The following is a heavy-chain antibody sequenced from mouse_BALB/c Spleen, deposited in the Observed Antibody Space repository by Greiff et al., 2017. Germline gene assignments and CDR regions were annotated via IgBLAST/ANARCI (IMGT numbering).Heavy chain of an antibody. V-gene: IGHV14-3*02. CDR2: IDPANGNT. CDR3: ARDYGYDEGFAY. D-gene: IGHD2-14*01. J-gene: IGHJ3*01. Sequence: VQLQQSGAELVKPGASVKLSCTASGFNIKDTYMHWVKQRPEQGLEWIGRIDPANGNTKYDPKFQGKATITADTSSNTAYLQLSSLTSEDTAVYYCARDYGYDEGFAYWGQGTLVTVSA. CDR1: GFNIKDTY.